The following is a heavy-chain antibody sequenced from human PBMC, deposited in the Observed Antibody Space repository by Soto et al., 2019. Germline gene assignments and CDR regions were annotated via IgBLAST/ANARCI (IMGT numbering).Heavy chain of an antibody. Sequence: QVQLVQSGAEVKKPGASVKVSCKASGYTFIDYDINWVRQAAGPGLEWMGWMNPYTGNTGYTQKFQGRVTMTRDTPVSTAYMALSSLRSDDTAVYFCARGRFRRTWFDPWGQGTLVTVSS. CDR3: ARGRFRRTWFDP. CDR1: GYTFIDYD. V-gene: IGHV1-8*02. CDR2: MNPYTGNT. D-gene: IGHD3-16*01. J-gene: IGHJ5*02.